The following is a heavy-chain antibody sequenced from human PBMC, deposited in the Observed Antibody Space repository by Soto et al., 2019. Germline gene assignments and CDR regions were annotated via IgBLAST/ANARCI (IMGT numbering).Heavy chain of an antibody. V-gene: IGHV3-33*01. CDR1: GFTFTSYA. J-gene: IGHJ5*02. D-gene: IGHD3-3*01. CDR3: ARSTLEWLLVFDL. CDR2: IYYDGSNE. Sequence: GGSLRLSCAASGFTFTSYAMHWVRQAPGKGLEWVAIIYYDGSNEYYADSVKGRFTISRDNSKNTLSLQMNSLRAEDAAVYYCARSTLEWLLVFDLWGQGTQVTVSS.